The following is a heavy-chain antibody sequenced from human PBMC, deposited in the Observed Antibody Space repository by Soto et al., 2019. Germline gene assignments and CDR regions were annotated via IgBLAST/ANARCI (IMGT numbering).Heavy chain of an antibody. Sequence: ASVKVSCKASGYIFTNYYIHWVRQAPGQGLEWMAIINPLPTSGCTNYAQKFQGRVTVTRDTSTSTVYLELSSLRSDDTAVYYCARDLAAAAYWGQGTLVTVSS. CDR1: GYIFTNYY. V-gene: IGHV1-46*01. CDR2: INPLPTSGCT. J-gene: IGHJ4*02. D-gene: IGHD6-13*01. CDR3: ARDLAAAAY.